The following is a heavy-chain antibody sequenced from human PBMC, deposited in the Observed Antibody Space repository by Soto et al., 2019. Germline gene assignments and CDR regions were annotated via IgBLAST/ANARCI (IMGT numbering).Heavy chain of an antibody. Sequence: GGSLRLSCAASGFTFSSYARSWVRQAPGKGLEWVEGISGSGSSTCYADSVKGRFTISRDNANNTLYLPMNSLTAEDTAVYYCASMTTVTTSFDYWGQGTLVTVSS. J-gene: IGHJ4*02. V-gene: IGHV3-23*01. CDR2: ISGSGSST. CDR1: GFTFSSYA. D-gene: IGHD4-17*01. CDR3: ASMTTVTTSFDY.